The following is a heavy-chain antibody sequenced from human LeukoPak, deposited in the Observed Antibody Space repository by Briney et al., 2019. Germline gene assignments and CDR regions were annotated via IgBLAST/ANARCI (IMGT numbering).Heavy chain of an antibody. D-gene: IGHD3-9*01. CDR3: AGSNYDILAGYEC. Sequence: SETLSLTCTVSGGSISSYYWSWIRQPPGKGLEWIGYIYYSGSTNYNPSLKSRVTISVDTSKNQFSLKLSSVTAADTAVYYCAGSNYDILAGYECWGQGTLVTVSS. CDR1: GGSISSYY. V-gene: IGHV4-59*01. J-gene: IGHJ4*02. CDR2: IYYSGST.